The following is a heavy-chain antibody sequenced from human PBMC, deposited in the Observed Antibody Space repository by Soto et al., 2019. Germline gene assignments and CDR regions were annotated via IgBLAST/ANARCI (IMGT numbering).Heavy chain of an antibody. D-gene: IGHD1-1*01. CDR3: AVKTGTVVAYYFDY. CDR2: IIPIFGTA. CDR1: GGSFSSDV. V-gene: IGHV1-69*01. J-gene: IGHJ4*02. Sequence: QVQLVQSGAEVKKSGSSVKVSCKASGGSFSSDVISWVRQAPGQGPEWMGGIIPIFGTANYAQKFQGRVTITADESTSTVYMELNSLRSEDTALYYCAVKTGTVVAYYFDYWGQGTLATVSS.